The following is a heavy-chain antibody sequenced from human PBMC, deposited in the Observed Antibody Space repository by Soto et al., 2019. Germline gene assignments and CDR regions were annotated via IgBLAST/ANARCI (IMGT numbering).Heavy chain of an antibody. CDR2: INPTSGGT. CDR1: GYTFAAYY. Sequence: QVQLVQSGAEVKKPGASVKVSCKTSGYTFAAYYIHWIRQAPGQGLEWMGWINPTSGGTVYAQNCQDRVTMTRDTSISTAYMELRRLNSDDTAVYYCARDPDYGDYWGYFVDSWGQGTPVTVSS. J-gene: IGHJ4*02. CDR3: ARDPDYGDYWGYFVDS. V-gene: IGHV1-2*02. D-gene: IGHD4-17*01.